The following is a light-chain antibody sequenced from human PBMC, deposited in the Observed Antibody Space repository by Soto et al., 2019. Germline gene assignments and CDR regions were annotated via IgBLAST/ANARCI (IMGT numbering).Light chain of an antibody. CDR2: RAS. V-gene: IGKV3-11*01. CDR1: QSVSRN. J-gene: IGKJ1*01. Sequence: EVVLTQSPSTLYLSQGERAPLSCRASQSVSRNLAWYQQKPGQAPRLLIYRASTRATGIPARFSGSGSGTDFSLSISSLQPEDFAVYYCQQRTDWHRTFGQGTKVDIK. CDR3: QQRTDWHRT.